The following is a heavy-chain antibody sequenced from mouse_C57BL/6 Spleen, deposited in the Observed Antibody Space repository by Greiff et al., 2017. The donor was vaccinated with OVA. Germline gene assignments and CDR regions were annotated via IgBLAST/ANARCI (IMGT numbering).Heavy chain of an antibody. Sequence: QVQLKESGPGLVAPSQSLSITCTVSGFSLTSYAISWVRQPPGKGLEWLGVLWTGGGTNYNSALKSRLSISKDNSKSQVFLKMNSLQTDDTARYYCARRLEYFDVWGTGTTVTVSS. V-gene: IGHV2-9-1*01. D-gene: IGHD2-13*01. CDR1: GFSLTSYA. J-gene: IGHJ1*03. CDR2: LWTGGGT. CDR3: ARRLEYFDV.